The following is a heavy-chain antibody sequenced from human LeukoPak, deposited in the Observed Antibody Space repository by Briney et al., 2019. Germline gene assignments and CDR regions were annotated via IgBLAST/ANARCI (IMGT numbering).Heavy chain of an antibody. CDR3: ARDWAPGSSPLDP. CDR1: GYTFIDYA. V-gene: IGHV1-3*01. D-gene: IGHD3-10*01. J-gene: IGHJ5*02. CDR2: ISRGNDDT. Sequence: ASVKVSCKASGYTFIDYAIHWVRQAPGQSLEWVGWISRGNDDTKYSQKFQGRVTITKDTSANTVYMELSSLRSEDTAVYHCARDWAPGSSPLDPWGQGTLVTVSS.